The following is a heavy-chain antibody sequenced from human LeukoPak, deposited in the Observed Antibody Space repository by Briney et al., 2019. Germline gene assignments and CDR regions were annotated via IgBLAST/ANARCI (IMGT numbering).Heavy chain of an antibody. V-gene: IGHV3-7*04. D-gene: IGHD3-10*01. CDR2: IRHDGSNI. CDR3: ARDGSGRDFSLDY. Sequence: GGSLRLSCVASGFDIRHYYTSWVRQAPGKGLEWVADIRHDGSNIYNVDSVRGRFTISRDNAKNSLFLQMNSLKDEGTAVYYCARDGSGRDFSLDYWGQGTLVTVSS. J-gene: IGHJ4*02. CDR1: GFDIRHYY.